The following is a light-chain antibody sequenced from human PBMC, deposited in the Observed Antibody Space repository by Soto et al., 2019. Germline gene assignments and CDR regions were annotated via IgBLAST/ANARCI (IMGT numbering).Light chain of an antibody. J-gene: IGLJ2*01. CDR2: DVS. V-gene: IGLV2-14*01. CDR1: SSDVGCYNY. Sequence: QSALTQPASVSGSLGQAITISCTGTSSDVGCYNYVSWYQQHPGKAPKLMIYDVSNRPSGVSNRFSGSKSGNTASLTISGLQAEDEADYYCSSYTTRSTLAVFGGGTNLPVL. CDR3: SSYTTRSTLAV.